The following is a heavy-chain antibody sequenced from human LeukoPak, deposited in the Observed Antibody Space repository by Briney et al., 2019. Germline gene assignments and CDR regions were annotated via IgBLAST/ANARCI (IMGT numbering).Heavy chain of an antibody. CDR3: ASWDYGSGSYYNGDNQPIDY. Sequence: GGSLRLSCAASGFTFSSYSMNLVRQAPGKGLEWVSSISSSSSYIYYADSVKGRFTISRDNAKNSLYLQMNSLRAEDTAVYYCASWDYGSGSYYNGDNQPIDYWGQGTLVTVSS. J-gene: IGHJ4*02. CDR2: ISSSSSYI. V-gene: IGHV3-21*01. CDR1: GFTFSSYS. D-gene: IGHD3-10*01.